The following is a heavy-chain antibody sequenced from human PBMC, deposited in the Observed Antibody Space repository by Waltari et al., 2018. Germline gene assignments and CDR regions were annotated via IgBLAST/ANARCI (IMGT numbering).Heavy chain of an antibody. CDR3: ARGVQYYYDSSGYYQS. CDR2: VGNGDDT. D-gene: IGHD3-22*01. CDR1: GFSFSNYE. V-gene: IGHV3-64*04. Sequence: VESGGSLRLSCSASGFSFSNYEVHWVRQAPGTGFESVSGYVGNGDDTYYADSVKGRFTISRDNSKNTLYLQMNSLRAEDTAVYYCARGVQYYYDSSGYYQSWGQGTLVTVSS. J-gene: IGHJ4*02.